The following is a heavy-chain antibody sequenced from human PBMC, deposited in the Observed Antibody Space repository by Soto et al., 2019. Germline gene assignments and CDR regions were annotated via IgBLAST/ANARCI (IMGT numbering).Heavy chain of an antibody. J-gene: IGHJ4*02. CDR3: AREEIDCGGDCFEY. CDR2: IGKSGST. V-gene: IGHV3-48*03. CDR1: GFTFSNYE. Sequence: GGSLRLSCAASGFTFSNYEMNWVRQAPGKGLEWVSYIGKSGSTYYADSVRGRFTVSRDNAKNSLYLQMTSLRAEDTALYYCAREEIDCGGDCFEYWGRGTLVTVS. D-gene: IGHD2-21*01.